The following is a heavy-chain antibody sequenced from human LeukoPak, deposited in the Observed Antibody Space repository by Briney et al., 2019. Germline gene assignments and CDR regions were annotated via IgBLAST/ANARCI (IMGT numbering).Heavy chain of an antibody. J-gene: IGHJ4*01. CDR1: GFTFSSYW. CDR2: IRQDGGEK. V-gene: IGHV3-7*01. Sequence: GGSLRLSCAVSGFTFSSYWMNWVRQAPGKGLEWVASIRQDGGEKSYVDSVKGRFTISRDNTKTSLYLQMSSLRAEDTAVYYCARDGTAAGLYFDLWGQGALVTVSS. CDR3: ARDGTAAGLYFDL. D-gene: IGHD6-13*01.